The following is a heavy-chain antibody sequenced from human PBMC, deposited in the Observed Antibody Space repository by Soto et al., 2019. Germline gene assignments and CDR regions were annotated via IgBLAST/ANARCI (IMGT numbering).Heavy chain of an antibody. J-gene: IGHJ4*02. CDR3: AKGIEYSSSYDY. Sequence: VQLLESGGGLVQPGGSLRLSCAASGFTFSSYAMSWVRQAPGKGLEWVSAISGSGGSTYYADSVKGRFTISRDNSKNTLYLQMNSLRAEDKAVYYCAKGIEYSSSYDYWGQGTLVTASS. CDR2: ISGSGGST. CDR1: GFTFSSYA. V-gene: IGHV3-23*01. D-gene: IGHD6-6*01.